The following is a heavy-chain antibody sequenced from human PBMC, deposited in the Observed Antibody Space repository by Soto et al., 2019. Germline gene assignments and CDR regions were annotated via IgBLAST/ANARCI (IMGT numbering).Heavy chain of an antibody. Sequence: QVQLQESGPGLVKPSQTLSLTCTVSGGSISSGGYYWSWLRQHPGKGLEWMGYSYYSGSTYYNPSLKSRVTVSLATAKTPFSLKLSSVTAADTAVSYCARELGAGIAAAGRSGGYDGMDVWGQGTTVTVSS. D-gene: IGHD6-13*01. J-gene: IGHJ6*02. CDR2: SYYSGST. CDR3: ARELGAGIAAAGRSGGYDGMDV. V-gene: IGHV4-31*03. CDR1: GGSISSGGYY.